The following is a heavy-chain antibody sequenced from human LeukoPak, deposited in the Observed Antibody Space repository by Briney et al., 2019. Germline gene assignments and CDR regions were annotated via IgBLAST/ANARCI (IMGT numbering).Heavy chain of an antibody. Sequence: SETLSLTCTVSGYSISSGYYWGWIRQPPRKGLEWIGSIYHSGSTYYNPSLKSRVTISVDTSKNQFSLKLSSVTAADTAVYYCARALTGYYEVNWFDPWGQGTLVTVSS. V-gene: IGHV4-38-2*02. J-gene: IGHJ5*02. CDR3: ARALTGYYEVNWFDP. D-gene: IGHD3-9*01. CDR2: IYHSGST. CDR1: GYSISSGYY.